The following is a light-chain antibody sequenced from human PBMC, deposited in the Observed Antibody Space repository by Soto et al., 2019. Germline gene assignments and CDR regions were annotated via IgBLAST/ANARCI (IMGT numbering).Light chain of an antibody. J-gene: IGKJ1*01. CDR3: QQDNNWPPT. CDR2: GAS. CDR1: QSVSGT. V-gene: IGKV3D-15*01. Sequence: EIVMPQSPATLSVSPGERATLSCRASQSVSGTLAWYQHKPGQAPRLLIYGASTSATGIPARFSGSGSGTEFTLTISSLQSEDVAVYYCQQDNNWPPTFGQGTKVEIK.